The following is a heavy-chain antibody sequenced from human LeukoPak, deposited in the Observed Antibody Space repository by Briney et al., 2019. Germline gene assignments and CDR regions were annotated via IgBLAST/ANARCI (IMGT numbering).Heavy chain of an antibody. CDR2: INHSGST. J-gene: IGHJ4*02. Sequence: SETLSLTCAVYGGSFSGYYWSWIRQPPGKGLEWIGEINHSGSTNYNPSLKSRVTISVDTSKNQFSLKLSSVTAADTAVYYCARGWYDSSGYRANIDYWGQGTLVTVSS. V-gene: IGHV4-34*01. D-gene: IGHD3-22*01. CDR1: GGSFSGYY. CDR3: ARGWYDSSGYRANIDY.